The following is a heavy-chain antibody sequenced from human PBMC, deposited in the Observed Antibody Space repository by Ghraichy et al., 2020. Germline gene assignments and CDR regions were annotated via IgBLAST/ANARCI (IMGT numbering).Heavy chain of an antibody. CDR2: IKQDGSEK. J-gene: IGHJ2*01. Sequence: GGSLRLSCAASGFTFSSYWMSWVRQAPGKGLEWVANIKQDGSEKYYVDSVKGRFTISRDNAKNSLYLQMNSLRAEDTAVYYCANAGITIFGVGAPFDLWGRGTLVTVSS. CDR1: GFTFSSYW. D-gene: IGHD3-3*01. CDR3: ANAGITIFGVGAPFDL. V-gene: IGHV3-7*03.